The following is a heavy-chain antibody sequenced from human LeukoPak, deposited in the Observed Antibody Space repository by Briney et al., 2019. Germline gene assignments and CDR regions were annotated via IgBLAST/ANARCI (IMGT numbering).Heavy chain of an antibody. Sequence: GGSLRLSCAASGFTFDDYAMHWVRQAPGKGLEWVSGISWNSGSIGYADSVKGRFTISRDNAKNSLYLQMNSLRAEDTAVYYCAKDRDCSSDSCYFDYWGQGTLVTVSS. V-gene: IGHV3-9*01. D-gene: IGHD2-2*01. J-gene: IGHJ4*02. CDR3: AKDRDCSSDSCYFDY. CDR2: ISWNSGSI. CDR1: GFTFDDYA.